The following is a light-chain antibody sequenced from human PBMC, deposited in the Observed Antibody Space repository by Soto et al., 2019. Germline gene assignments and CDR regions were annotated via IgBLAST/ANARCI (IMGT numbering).Light chain of an antibody. CDR2: WAS. Sequence: EIVMTQSPDSLAVSLGERATINCKSSQSVLYSSNNDNYLALYQPKPGQSPKLLIHWASTRKTVVPDRISGIGSGEDVNLTISRLQAEDVAVYFCQQYYSTPYNFGQGTNLEIK. J-gene: IGKJ2*01. CDR1: QSVLYSSNNDNY. CDR3: QQYYSTPYN. V-gene: IGKV4-1*01.